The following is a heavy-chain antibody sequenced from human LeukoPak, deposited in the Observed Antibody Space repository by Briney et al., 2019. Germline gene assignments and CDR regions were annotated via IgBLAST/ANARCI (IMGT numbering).Heavy chain of an antibody. CDR3: TTARGDYYFFFYYYYYMDV. V-gene: IGHV3-15*01. J-gene: IGHJ6*03. CDR1: GFTVSSNY. D-gene: IGHD2-21*02. CDR2: IKSKTDGGTT. Sequence: GGSLRLPCAASGFTVSSNYMSWVRQAPGKGLEWVGRIKSKTDGGTTDYAAPVKGRFTISRDDSKNTLYLQMNSLKTEDTAVYYCTTARGDYYFFFYYYYYMDVWGKGTTVTVSS.